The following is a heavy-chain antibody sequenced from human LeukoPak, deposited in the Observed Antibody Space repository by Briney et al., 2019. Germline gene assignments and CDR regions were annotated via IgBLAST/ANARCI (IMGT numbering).Heavy chain of an antibody. CDR2: IYYSGST. J-gene: IGHJ6*02. D-gene: IGHD3-3*01. CDR3: ARVSWSGYYNYYYGMDV. V-gene: IGHV4-31*03. Sequence: PSQTLSLTCTVSGGSISSGGYYWGWIRQHPGKGLEWIGYIYYSGSTYYNPSLKSRVTISVDTSKNQFSLKLSSVTAADTAVYYCARVSWSGYYNYYYGMDVWGQGTTVTVSS. CDR1: GGSISSGGYY.